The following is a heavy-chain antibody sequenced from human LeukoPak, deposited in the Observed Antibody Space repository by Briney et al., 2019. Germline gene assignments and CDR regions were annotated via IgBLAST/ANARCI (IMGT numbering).Heavy chain of an antibody. CDR1: GFTFSSYA. CDR3: ARDSGPRETYFDY. Sequence: GGSLRLSCAASGFTFSSYATHWVRQAPGKGLEWVAVISYDGSNKYYADSVKGRFTISRDNSKNTLYLQMNSLRAEDTAVYYCARDSGPRETYFDYWGQGTLVTVSS. J-gene: IGHJ4*02. D-gene: IGHD6-6*01. CDR2: ISYDGSNK. V-gene: IGHV3-30-3*01.